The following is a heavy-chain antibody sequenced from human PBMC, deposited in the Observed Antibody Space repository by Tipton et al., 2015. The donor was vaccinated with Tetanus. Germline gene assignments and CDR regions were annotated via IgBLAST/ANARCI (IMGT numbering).Heavy chain of an antibody. CDR1: GGSISSYY. CDR2: IYYSGRT. D-gene: IGHD2-2*01. Sequence: GLVKPSETLSLTCTVSGGSISSYYWSWIRQPPGKGLEWIGDIYYSGRTNYNPSLKSRVTISVDTSKNQFSLKLSSVTAADTAVYYCARGQLLSRDWFDPWGQGTLVTVSS. J-gene: IGHJ5*02. CDR3: ARGQLLSRDWFDP. V-gene: IGHV4-59*01.